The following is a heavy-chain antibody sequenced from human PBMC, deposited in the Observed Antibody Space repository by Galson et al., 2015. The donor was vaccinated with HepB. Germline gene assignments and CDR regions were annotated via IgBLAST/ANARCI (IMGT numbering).Heavy chain of an antibody. D-gene: IGHD2-2*02. V-gene: IGHV3-21*01. J-gene: IGHJ4*02. CDR2: ISSSSSYI. CDR1: GFTFGSYS. Sequence: SLRLSCAASGFTFGSYSMNWVRQAPGKGLEWVSSISSSSSYIYYADSVKGRFTISRDNAKNSLYLQMNSLRAEDTAVYYCAREGGCSSTSCYTSWTLDYWGQGTLVTVSS. CDR3: AREGGCSSTSCYTSWTLDY.